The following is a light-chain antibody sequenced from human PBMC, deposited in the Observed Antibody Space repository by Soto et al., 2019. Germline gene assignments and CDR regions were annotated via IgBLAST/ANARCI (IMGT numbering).Light chain of an antibody. Sequence: DIQMTQSPSSLSASVGDRVTITCRTSQSISSYLNWYQQKPGKAPNLLIYAASSLQGGVPSRFSGSGSGTAFTLTIRSLHPEDFATYYCQQSYITPWTLGQGTKVDIK. J-gene: IGKJ1*01. CDR3: QQSYITPWT. CDR1: QSISSY. CDR2: AAS. V-gene: IGKV1-39*01.